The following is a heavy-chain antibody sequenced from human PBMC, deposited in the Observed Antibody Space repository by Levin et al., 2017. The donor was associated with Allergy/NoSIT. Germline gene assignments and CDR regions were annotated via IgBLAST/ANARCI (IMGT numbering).Heavy chain of an antibody. V-gene: IGHV5-51*01. J-gene: IGHJ6*02. Sequence: GESLKISCKGSGYSFTSYWIGWVRQMPGKGLELMGIIYPGDSDTRVSPSFQGQVTISVDESISTAYLQWTSLKASDTAIYYCARLNVWGHGSGNSHPAGMDVWGQGTTVTVSS. CDR2: IYPGDSDT. CDR1: GYSFTSYW. CDR3: ARLNVWGHGSGNSHPAGMDV. D-gene: IGHD3-10*01.